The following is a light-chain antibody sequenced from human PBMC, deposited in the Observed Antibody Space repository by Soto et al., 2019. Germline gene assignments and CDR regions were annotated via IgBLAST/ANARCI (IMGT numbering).Light chain of an antibody. CDR2: DTN. CDR3: LVIYTGVGEV. V-gene: IGLV7-46*01. J-gene: IGLJ1*01. Sequence: QAVVTQEPSLTVSPGGTVTLTCGSSTGAVTSGHYPHWFQQKPGQAPRTLIYDTNIKHSWTPARFSGSLLGGKAALTLSGAQPEDEADHYCLVIYTGVGEVFGTGTKVTVL. CDR1: TGAVTSGHY.